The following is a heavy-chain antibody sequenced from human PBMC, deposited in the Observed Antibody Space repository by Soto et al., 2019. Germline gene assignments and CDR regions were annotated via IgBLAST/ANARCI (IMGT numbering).Heavy chain of an antibody. V-gene: IGHV3-30*18. CDR2: ISYDGSNK. Sequence: GGSLRLSCAASGFTFSSYGMHWVRQAPGKGLEWVAVISYDGSNKYYADSVKGRFTISRDNSKNTLYLQMNSLRAEDTAVYYCAKGRYSSGWYSSGGFDYWGQGTLVTVSS. CDR3: AKGRYSSGWYSSGGFDY. J-gene: IGHJ4*02. CDR1: GFTFSSYG. D-gene: IGHD6-19*01.